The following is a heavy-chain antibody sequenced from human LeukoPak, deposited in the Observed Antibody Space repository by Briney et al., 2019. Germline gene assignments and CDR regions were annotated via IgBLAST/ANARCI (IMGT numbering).Heavy chain of an antibody. D-gene: IGHD3-16*01. CDR3: ARVGDGTFDI. Sequence: PSETLSLTCTVSGGSISGYYWSWIRQPPGRGLEWIGYIYYSGNTNYNPSLKSRITMSIDTSKNHFSLRLSSVTAAGTAVYYCARVGDGTFDIWGRGTMVIVSS. CDR1: GGSISGYY. V-gene: IGHV4-59*01. CDR2: IYYSGNT. J-gene: IGHJ3*02.